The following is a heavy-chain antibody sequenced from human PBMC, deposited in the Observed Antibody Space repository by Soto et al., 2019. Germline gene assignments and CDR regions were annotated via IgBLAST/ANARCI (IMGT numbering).Heavy chain of an antibody. V-gene: IGHV1-2*04. CDR2: INPNSGGT. Sequence: ASVKVSCKASGYTFTGYYMHWVRQAPGQGLEWMGWINPNSGGTNYAQKFQGWVTMTRDTSISTAYMELSRLRSDDTAVYYCGRGPAETTTYYSSYWDFGGKGTPVPVSS. CDR3: GRGPAETTTYYSSYWDF. D-gene: IGHD4-17*01. J-gene: IGHJ6*03. CDR1: GYTFTGYY.